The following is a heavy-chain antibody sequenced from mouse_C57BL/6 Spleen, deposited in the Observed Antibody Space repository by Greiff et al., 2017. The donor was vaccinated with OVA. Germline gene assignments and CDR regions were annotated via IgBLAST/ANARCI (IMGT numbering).Heavy chain of an antibody. V-gene: IGHV1-53*01. CDR3: ARLLITTVVPYAMDD. CDR1: GYTFTSYR. D-gene: IGHD1-1*01. CDR2: INPSNGGT. J-gene: IGHJ4*01. Sequence: QVQLKQPGTELVKPGASVKMSCKASGYTFTSYRMHWVKQRPGHGLEWIGNINPSNGGTNYNEKFKSKATLTVDKSSSTAYMQLSSLTSDDSAVYYCARLLITTVVPYAMDDWGQGTSVTVSS.